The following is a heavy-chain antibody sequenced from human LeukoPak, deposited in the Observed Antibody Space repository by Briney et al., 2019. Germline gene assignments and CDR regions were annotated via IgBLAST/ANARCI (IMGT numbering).Heavy chain of an antibody. Sequence: SETLSLTCTVSGGSIISSDYHWGWVRQPPGKGLEWIGTISYSGNTDYNPSLRSRVTISVDTSNNQFSLRLGSVIAADTAVYHCARHCCSGPAKRVFDIWGQGTMVTVSS. D-gene: IGHD2-15*01. CDR1: GGSIISSDYH. CDR3: ARHCCSGPAKRVFDI. V-gene: IGHV4-39*01. CDR2: ISYSGNT. J-gene: IGHJ3*02.